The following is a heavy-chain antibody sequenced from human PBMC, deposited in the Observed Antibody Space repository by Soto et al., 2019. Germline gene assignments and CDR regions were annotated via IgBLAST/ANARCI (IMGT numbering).Heavy chain of an antibody. CDR3: ARVPAGYSSSSGRFDY. J-gene: IGHJ4*02. V-gene: IGHV1-46*01. Sequence: ASVKVSCKASGYTFTSYYMHWVRQAPGQGLEWMGIINPSGGSTSYAQKFQGRVTMTRDTSTSTVYMELSSLRSEDTAVYYCARVPAGYSSSSGRFDYWGQGTLVTVSS. CDR1: GYTFTSYY. D-gene: IGHD6-6*01. CDR2: INPSGGST.